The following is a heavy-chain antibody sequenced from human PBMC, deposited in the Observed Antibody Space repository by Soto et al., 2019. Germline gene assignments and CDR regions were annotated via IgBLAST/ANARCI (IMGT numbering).Heavy chain of an antibody. J-gene: IGHJ4*02. V-gene: IGHV3-30*18. CDR1: GFTFSSYG. CDR3: AKDMTTVTKARFDY. CDR2: ISYEGSNK. Sequence: QVQLVESGGGVVQPGRSLRLSCAASGFTFSSYGMHWVRQAPGKGLEWVAVISYEGSNKYYADSVKGRFTISRDNSKNTLYLQMNSLRAEDTAAYYCAKDMTTVTKARFDYWGQGTLVTVSS. D-gene: IGHD4-17*01.